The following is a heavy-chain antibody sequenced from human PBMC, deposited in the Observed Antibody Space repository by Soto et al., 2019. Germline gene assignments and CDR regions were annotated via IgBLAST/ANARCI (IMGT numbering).Heavy chain of an antibody. CDR3: ARVGRVVPVCSFRGDFYYYYNMEV. D-gene: IGHD2-2*01. CDR1: GFTFSGYW. V-gene: IGHV3-74*01. J-gene: IGHJ6*04. CDR2: INTDGRTT. Sequence: EVQLVESGGGLVQPGGSLRLSCAATGFTFSGYWMHWVRQAPGKGLVWVSRINTDGRTTSYADSVKGRFTISRDNAKNTLYLQMSSLRAKDTAVYYCARVGRVVPVCSFRGDFYYYYNMEVWGKGTTVTVSS.